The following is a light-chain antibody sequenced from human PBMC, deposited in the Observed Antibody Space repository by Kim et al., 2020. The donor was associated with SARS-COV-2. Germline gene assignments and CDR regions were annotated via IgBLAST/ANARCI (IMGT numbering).Light chain of an antibody. CDR2: QAS. CDR3: KQYETYWT. J-gene: IGKJ1*01. CDR1: QGVDGW. Sequence: DIQMTQSPSTLSAFVGNRVTITCRASQGVDGWLAWYQQKPGKAPRLLIYQASKLASGVPSRFSGSGSGTDFTLTISNLQPDDSAIYYCKQYETYWTFGPGTKVEI. V-gene: IGKV1-5*03.